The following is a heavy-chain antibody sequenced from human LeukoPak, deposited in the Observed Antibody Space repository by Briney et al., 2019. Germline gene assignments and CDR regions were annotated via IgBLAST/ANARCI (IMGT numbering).Heavy chain of an antibody. CDR2: INLNSGGT. J-gene: IGHJ4*02. CDR3: ARDRTLYYYDSSGLDY. CDR1: GYTFTGYY. D-gene: IGHD3-22*01. V-gene: IGHV1-2*02. Sequence: ASVKVSCKASGYTFTGYYMHWVRQAPGQGLEWMGWINLNSGGTNYAQKFQGRVTTTRDTSISTAYMELSRLRSDDTAVYYCARDRTLYYYDSSGLDYWGQGTLVTVS.